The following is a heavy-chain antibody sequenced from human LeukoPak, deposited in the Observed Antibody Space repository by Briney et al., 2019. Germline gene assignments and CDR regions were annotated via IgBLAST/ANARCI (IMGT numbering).Heavy chain of an antibody. CDR2: INPNSGDT. D-gene: IGHD2-15*01. J-gene: IGHJ5*02. CDR1: GYTFTVYY. Sequence: GAPVKVSCKASGYTFTVYYMYWVRQAPGQGLEWMGRINPNSGDTDYAQNFQGRVTMTRDTSISTAYMELTNLRSDDTAVYYCARGYCSGGTCYLVENWFDPWGQGTLVTVSS. CDR3: ARGYCSGGTCYLVENWFDP. V-gene: IGHV1-2*06.